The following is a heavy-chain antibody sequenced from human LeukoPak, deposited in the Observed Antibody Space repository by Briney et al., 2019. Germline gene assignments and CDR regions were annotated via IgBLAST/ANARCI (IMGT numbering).Heavy chain of an antibody. V-gene: IGHV1-18*01. CDR2: ISAYNGNT. CDR1: GYTFTSYG. Sequence: ASVKVSCKVSGYTFTSYGISWVRQPPGQGVGWMGCISAYNGNTNYAQKLQSRVSMTTETSTSTEYMELRSVRSDDAAVYCCGRVGGIAVAGTLGPPHYWGQRTLVTVSS. D-gene: IGHD6-19*01. CDR3: GRVGGIAVAGTLGPPHY. J-gene: IGHJ4*02.